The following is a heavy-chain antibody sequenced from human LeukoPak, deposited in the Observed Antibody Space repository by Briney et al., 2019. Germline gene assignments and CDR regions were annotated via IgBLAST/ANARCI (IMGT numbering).Heavy chain of an antibody. V-gene: IGHV3-48*03. CDR1: GFTFSSYE. CDR2: ISSSGSTI. CDR3: ARLIARSGVAD. Sequence: GGSLRLSCAASGFTFSSYEMNWVRQAPGKGLEWVSYISSSGSTIYYADSVKGRFTISRDNAKNSLYLQMNSLRAEDTAVYYCARLIARSGVADWGQGTLVTVSS. D-gene: IGHD3-22*01. J-gene: IGHJ4*02.